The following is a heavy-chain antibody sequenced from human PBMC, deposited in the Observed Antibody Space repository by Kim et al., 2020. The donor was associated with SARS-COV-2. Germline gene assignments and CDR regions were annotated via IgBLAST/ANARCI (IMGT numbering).Heavy chain of an antibody. V-gene: IGHV3-7*03. CDR1: GFTFRKYW. J-gene: IGHJ6*02. CDR2: IKEDGSAK. Sequence: GGSLRLSCVASGFTFRKYWTSWVRQAPGKGLEWVANIKEDGSAKYYVDSVKGRFTISRDNAKNSLFLQMNSLIAEDTAVYYCVRDMDVWGRGTTVTVSS. CDR3: VRDMDV.